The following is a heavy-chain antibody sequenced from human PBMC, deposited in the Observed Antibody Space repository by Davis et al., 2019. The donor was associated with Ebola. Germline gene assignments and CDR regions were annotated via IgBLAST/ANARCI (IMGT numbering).Heavy chain of an antibody. CDR2: IYYSGST. CDR3: ARHWIIYDSVGWFDP. D-gene: IGHD3-22*01. Sequence: MPGGSLRLSCTVSGGSISSSSYYWGWIRQPPGKGLEWIGSIYYSGSTYYNPSLKSRVTISVDTSKNQFSLKLSSVTAADTAVYYCARHWIIYDSVGWFDPWGQGTLVTVSS. J-gene: IGHJ5*02. V-gene: IGHV4-39*01. CDR1: GGSISSSSYY.